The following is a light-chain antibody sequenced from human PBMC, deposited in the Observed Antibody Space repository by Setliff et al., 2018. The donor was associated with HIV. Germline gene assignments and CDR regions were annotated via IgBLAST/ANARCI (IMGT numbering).Light chain of an antibody. J-gene: IGLJ2*01. CDR2: EVS. Sequence: LTQPPSASGSPGQSVTISCTGTSSDVGGYNYVSWYQQHPGKAPKLMIYEVSKRPSGVPDRFSGSKSGNTASLTVSGLQAEDEADYYCSSYVGSNNLVFGGGTK. CDR1: SSDVGGYNY. CDR3: SSYVGSNNLV. V-gene: IGLV2-8*01.